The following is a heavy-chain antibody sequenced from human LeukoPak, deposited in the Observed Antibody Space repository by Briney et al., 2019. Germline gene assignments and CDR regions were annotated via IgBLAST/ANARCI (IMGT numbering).Heavy chain of an antibody. V-gene: IGHV3-11*04. D-gene: IGHD3-16*01. J-gene: IGHJ4*02. CDR3: AREGITVWDY. Sequence: GGSLRLSCEASGFIFSNYYMSWIRQAPGKGLEWVSYISSSGSTIYYPDSVKGRFTISRDNAKNSLYLQMNTLRAEDTAVYYCAREGITVWDYWGQGTLVTVSS. CDR1: GFIFSNYY. CDR2: ISSSGSTI.